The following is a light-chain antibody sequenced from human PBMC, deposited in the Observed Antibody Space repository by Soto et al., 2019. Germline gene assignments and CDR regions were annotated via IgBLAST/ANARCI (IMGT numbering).Light chain of an antibody. CDR2: DVS. V-gene: IGLV2-14*03. CDR3: SSYTSRSTLGV. CDR1: NSDIGGYNY. Sequence: QSVLTQPASVSGSPGQSITISCTGTNSDIGGYNYVSWYQQHPGKAPKLMIYDVSNRPSGVSYRFSGSKSGNTASLTISGLQAEDEAGYYCSSYTSRSTLGVFGGGTKVTVL. J-gene: IGLJ2*01.